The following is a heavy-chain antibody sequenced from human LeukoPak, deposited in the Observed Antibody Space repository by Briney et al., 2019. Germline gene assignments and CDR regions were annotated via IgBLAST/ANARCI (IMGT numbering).Heavy chain of an antibody. CDR3: AKRYYYDSSGYYSSAFDI. CDR2: IIPIFGTA. D-gene: IGHD3-22*01. V-gene: IGHV1-69*05. CDR1: GGTFSSYA. Sequence: GASVKVSCEASGGTFSSYAISWVRQAPGQGLEWMGGIIPIFGTANYAQKFQGRVTITTDESTSTAYMELSSLRPEDTAVYYCAKRYYYDSSGYYSSAFDIWGQGTMVTVSS. J-gene: IGHJ3*02.